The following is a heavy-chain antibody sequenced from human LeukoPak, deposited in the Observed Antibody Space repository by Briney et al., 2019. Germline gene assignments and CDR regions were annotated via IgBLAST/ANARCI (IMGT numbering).Heavy chain of an antibody. J-gene: IGHJ3*02. V-gene: IGHV4-4*02. D-gene: IGHD3-10*01. CDR1: GGSISSSNW. CDR3: AGGGVAFDI. CDR2: IYHSGST. Sequence: SGTLSLTCVVSGGSISSSNWWSWVRQPPEKGLEWIGEIYHSGSTNYNPSLKSRVTISVDTSKNQFSLKLSSVTAADTAVYYCAGGGVAFDIWGQGTMVTVSS.